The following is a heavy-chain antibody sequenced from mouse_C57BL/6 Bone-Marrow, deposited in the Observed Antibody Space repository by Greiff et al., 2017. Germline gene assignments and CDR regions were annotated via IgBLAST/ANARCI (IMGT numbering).Heavy chain of an antibody. CDR2: ISSGSSTN. CDR1: GFTFSDYG. J-gene: IGHJ4*01. D-gene: IGHD2-14*01. CDR3: ARQGTTDAMDY. V-gene: IGHV5-17*01. Sequence: EVKLVESGGGLVKPGGSLKLSCAASGFTFSDYGMHWVRQAPEKGLEWVAYISSGSSTNYYADTVKGRFTISRDNAKNTLFLQMTSLRAEETAMYYCARQGTTDAMDYWGQGTSVTVSS.